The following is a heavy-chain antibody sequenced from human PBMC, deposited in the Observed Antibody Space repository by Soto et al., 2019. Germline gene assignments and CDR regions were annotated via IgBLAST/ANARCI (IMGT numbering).Heavy chain of an antibody. J-gene: IGHJ6*02. Sequence: GESLKISCKGSGYTFATYWVGWVRQTPEKGLEWMGIIFPSDSDTLYSPSFQGQVTISADKSINSVYLQWSSLKASDTATYYCARLGFNYDFLSGYYNVHHYYGIDVWGQGTTVTVSS. CDR2: IFPSDSDT. V-gene: IGHV5-51*01. CDR3: ARLGFNYDFLSGYYNVHHYYGIDV. D-gene: IGHD3-3*01. CDR1: GYTFATYW.